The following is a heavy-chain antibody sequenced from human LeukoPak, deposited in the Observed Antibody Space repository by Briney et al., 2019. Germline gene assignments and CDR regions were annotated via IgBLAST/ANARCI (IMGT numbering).Heavy chain of an antibody. CDR3: ALRFLEWSQEYYFDY. V-gene: IGHV1-8*01. J-gene: IGHJ4*02. CDR1: GYTFTSYD. Sequence: ASVKVSCKASGYTFTSYDINWVRQATGQGLEWMGWMNPNSGNTGYAQKFQGRVTMTRDTSISTAYMELSSLRSEDTAVYYCALRFLEWSQEYYFDYWGQGTLVTVSS. D-gene: IGHD3-3*01. CDR2: MNPNSGNT.